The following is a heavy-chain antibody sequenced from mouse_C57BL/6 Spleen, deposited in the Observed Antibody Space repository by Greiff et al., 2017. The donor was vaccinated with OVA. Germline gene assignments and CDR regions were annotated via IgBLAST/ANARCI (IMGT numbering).Heavy chain of an antibody. CDR3: ARDRYYGSSPMDY. V-gene: IGHV5-4*01. CDR2: ISYGGSYT. Sequence: EVMLVESGGGLVKPGGSLKLSCAASGFTFSSYAMSWVRQPPEKRLEWVATISYGGSYTYYPDNVKGRFTISRDNAKNNLYLQMSHLKSEDTAMYYCARDRYYGSSPMDYWGQGTTVTVSS. D-gene: IGHD1-1*01. J-gene: IGHJ4*01. CDR1: GFTFSSYA.